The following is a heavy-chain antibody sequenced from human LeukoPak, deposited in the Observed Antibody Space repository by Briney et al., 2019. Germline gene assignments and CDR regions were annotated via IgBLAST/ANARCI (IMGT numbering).Heavy chain of an antibody. Sequence: SQTLSLTCTVSGGSISSGGYYWSCIRQHPGKGLEWIGYISYSGTTYYNPSLKSRLTISVDTSKNQFSLKLSSVTAADTAVYFCARADYDYVWGFYRYYFDYWGQAPLATVSS. CDR3: ARADYDYVWGFYRYYFDY. CDR1: GGSISSGGYY. V-gene: IGHV4-31*03. J-gene: IGHJ4*02. D-gene: IGHD3-16*02. CDR2: ISYSGTT.